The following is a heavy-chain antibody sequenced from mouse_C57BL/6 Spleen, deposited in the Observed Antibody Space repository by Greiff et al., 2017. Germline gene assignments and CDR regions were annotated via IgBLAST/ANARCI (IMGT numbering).Heavy chain of an antibody. CDR3: ARGYYGSSYGYFDV. CDR2: IYPGDGDT. D-gene: IGHD1-1*01. Sequence: VQLVESGPELVKPGASVKISCKASGYAFSSSWMNWVKQRPGKGLEWIGRIYPGDGDTNYNGKFKGKATLTADKSSSTAYMQLSSLTSADSAVYFCARGYYGSSYGYFDVWGTGTTVTVSS. J-gene: IGHJ1*03. V-gene: IGHV1-82*01. CDR1: GYAFSSSW.